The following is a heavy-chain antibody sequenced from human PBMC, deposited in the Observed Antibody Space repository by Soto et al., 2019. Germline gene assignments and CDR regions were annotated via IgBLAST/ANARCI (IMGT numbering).Heavy chain of an antibody. CDR2: ISSNGGST. D-gene: IGHD5-12*01. CDR1: GFTFSRYA. J-gene: IGHJ4*02. CDR3: ARGGRGYEFDY. V-gene: IGHV3-64*01. Sequence: EVQLVESGGGLVQPGGSLRLSCAASGFTFSRYAMHWVRQAPGKGLEYVSPISSNGGSTYYANSVKGRFTISRDNSKNTLYLQMGSLRPEATAVYYRARGGRGYEFDYWGQGTLVTVSS.